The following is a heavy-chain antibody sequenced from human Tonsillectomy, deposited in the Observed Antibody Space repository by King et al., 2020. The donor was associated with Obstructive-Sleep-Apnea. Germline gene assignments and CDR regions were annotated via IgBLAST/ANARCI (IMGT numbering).Heavy chain of an antibody. CDR2: IYYSGST. CDR1: GGSISSYY. Sequence: QLQESGPGLVKPSETLSLTCTVSGGSISSYYWSWIRQPPGKGLEWIGYIYYSGSTNYNPSLKSRGTISIDTSKKQFSLKLNSVTAADTAVYYCARRPDYGDYPFDYWGQGTLVTVSS. V-gene: IGHV4-59*08. CDR3: ARRPDYGDYPFDY. J-gene: IGHJ4*02. D-gene: IGHD4-17*01.